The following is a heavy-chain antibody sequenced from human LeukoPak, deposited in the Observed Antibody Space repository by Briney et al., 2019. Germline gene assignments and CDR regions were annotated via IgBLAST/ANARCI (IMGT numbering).Heavy chain of an antibody. CDR1: GYTFTGYY. Sequence: ASVKASCKASGYTFTGYYMHWVRQAPGQGLEWMGRINPNSGGTNYAQKFQGRVTMTRDTSISTAYMELSRLRSDDTAVYYCARDYGDYDFLPQLYYWGQGTLVTVSS. D-gene: IGHD4-17*01. V-gene: IGHV1-2*06. J-gene: IGHJ4*02. CDR3: ARDYGDYDFLPQLYY. CDR2: INPNSGGT.